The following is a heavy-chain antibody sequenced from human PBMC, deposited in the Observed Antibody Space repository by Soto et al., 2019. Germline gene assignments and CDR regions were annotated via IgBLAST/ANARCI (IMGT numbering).Heavy chain of an antibody. CDR3: ARAPTTADYYYYGMDV. J-gene: IGHJ6*02. D-gene: IGHD4-17*01. V-gene: IGHV4-59*01. Sequence: SETLSLTCTVSGGSISSYYWSWIRQPPGKGLEWIGYIYYSGSTNYNPSLKSRVTISVDTSKNQFSLKLSSVTAADTAVYYCARAPTTADYYYYGMDVWGQGTTVTSP. CDR1: GGSISSYY. CDR2: IYYSGST.